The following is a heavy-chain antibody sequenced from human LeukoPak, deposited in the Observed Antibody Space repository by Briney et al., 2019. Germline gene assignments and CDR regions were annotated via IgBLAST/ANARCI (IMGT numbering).Heavy chain of an antibody. CDR2: INTNTGNP. D-gene: IGHD3-10*01. Sequence: GASVKVSCKASGYTFTSYAMNWVRQAPGQGLEWMGWINTNTGNPTYAQGFTGRFVFSLDTSVSTAYLQISSLKAEDTAVYYCARGIGEFQPLWYFDLWAVAPWSLSPQ. V-gene: IGHV7-4-1*02. CDR3: ARGIGEFQPLWYFDL. CDR1: GYTFTSYA. J-gene: IGHJ2*01.